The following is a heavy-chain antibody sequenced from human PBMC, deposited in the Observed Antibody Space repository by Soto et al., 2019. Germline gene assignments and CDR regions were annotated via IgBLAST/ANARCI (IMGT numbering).Heavy chain of an antibody. CDR2: ISGHGGDI. Sequence: GGSLRLSCAASGFIFSSYAMHWVRQAPGKGLEWVSGISGHGGDIYYADSVKGRFTISRDTATSTLYLQMDSLRADDTAVYYCAREDGGGPFDFWGRGTLVTVSS. D-gene: IGHD2-15*01. CDR3: AREDGGGPFDF. CDR1: GFIFSSYA. J-gene: IGHJ4*02. V-gene: IGHV3-23*01.